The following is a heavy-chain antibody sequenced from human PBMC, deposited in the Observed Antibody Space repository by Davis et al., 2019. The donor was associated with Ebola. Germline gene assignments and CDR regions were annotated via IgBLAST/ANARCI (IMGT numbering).Heavy chain of an antibody. J-gene: IGHJ4*02. CDR2: IYYSGST. CDR3: ARDAGHSRYFDY. CDR1: GGSISSGGYY. V-gene: IGHV4-31*03. Sequence: MPSETLSLTCTVSGGSISSGGYYWSWIRQHPGKGLEWIGYIYYSGSTYYNPSLKSRVTISVDTSKNQFSLKLSSVTAADTAVYYCARDAGHSRYFDYWGQGTLVTVSS.